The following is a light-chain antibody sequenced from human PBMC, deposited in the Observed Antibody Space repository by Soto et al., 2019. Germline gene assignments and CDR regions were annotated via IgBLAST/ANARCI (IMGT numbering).Light chain of an antibody. V-gene: IGKV3-20*01. CDR2: GAS. CDR3: QQYGSSPHT. CDR1: QSVSSSY. J-gene: IGKJ2*01. Sequence: EIVLTQSPGTLSLSPGERATLSCRASQSVSSSYLAWYQQKPGQAPRLLIYGASSRATGIADRFSGSGSGTDFTLTISRLEPEDFAVYYCQQYGSSPHTFGQGTKLEMK.